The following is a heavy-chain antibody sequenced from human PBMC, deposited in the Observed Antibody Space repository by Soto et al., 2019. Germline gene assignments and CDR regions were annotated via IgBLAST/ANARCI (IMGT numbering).Heavy chain of an antibody. CDR1: GFTFSSYA. J-gene: IGHJ4*02. CDR3: AREMFPILVIINPFDY. D-gene: IGHD3-9*01. V-gene: IGHV3-30-3*01. Sequence: PGGSLRLSCAASGFTFSSYAMHWVRQAPGKGLEWVAVISYDGSNKYYADSVKGRFTISRDNSKNTLYLQMNSLRAEDTAVYYCAREMFPILVIINPFDYWGQGTLVTVSS. CDR2: ISYDGSNK.